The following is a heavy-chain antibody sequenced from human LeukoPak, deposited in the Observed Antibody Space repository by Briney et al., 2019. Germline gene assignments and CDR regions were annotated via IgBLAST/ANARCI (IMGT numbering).Heavy chain of an antibody. J-gene: IGHJ4*02. Sequence: GGTLRLSCAASGFTFSSYGMSWVRQAPGKGLEWVSAISGSGGSTYYADSVKGRFTISRDNSKNTLYLQMNSLRAEDTAVYYCAKDLLGLWFGELSKPLDYWGQGTLVTVSS. V-gene: IGHV3-23*01. CDR2: ISGSGGST. CDR3: AKDLLGLWFGELSKPLDY. CDR1: GFTFSSYG. D-gene: IGHD3-10*01.